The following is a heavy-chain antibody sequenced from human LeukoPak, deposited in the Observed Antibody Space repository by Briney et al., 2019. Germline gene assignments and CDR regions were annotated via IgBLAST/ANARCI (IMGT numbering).Heavy chain of an antibody. V-gene: IGHV3-9*01. CDR2: ISWNSISI. J-gene: IGHJ4*02. D-gene: IGHD3-9*01. CDR3: VKDASNYDILTGYYHFEY. Sequence: GGSLRLSCAASGFTFDDYAMHWVRQVPGKGLEWVSGISWNSISIGYADSVKGRFTISRDNAKKSLYLQMNSLRVEDTALYYCVKDASNYDILTGYYHFEYWGRGTWATVSS. CDR1: GFTFDDYA.